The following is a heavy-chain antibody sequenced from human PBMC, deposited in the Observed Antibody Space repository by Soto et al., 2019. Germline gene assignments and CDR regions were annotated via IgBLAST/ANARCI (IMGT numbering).Heavy chain of an antibody. V-gene: IGHV4-30-4*01. J-gene: IGHJ4*02. CDR1: GGSISSGNYY. CDR2: ISYSGST. D-gene: IGHD1-7*01. CDR3: ATMGTPATGLYYFDY. Sequence: QVQLQESGPGLVKPSQTLSLTCTVSGGSISSGNYYWSWIRQPPGKGLEWIGFISYSGSTYYNASLKSRVTISVDTSKNQFSLNLSFVTAADTAVYYCATMGTPATGLYYFDYWGQGTLVTASS.